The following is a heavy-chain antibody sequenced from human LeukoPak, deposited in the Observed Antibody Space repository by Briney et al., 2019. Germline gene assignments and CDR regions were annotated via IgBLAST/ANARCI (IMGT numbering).Heavy chain of an antibody. V-gene: IGHV3-23*01. J-gene: IGHJ4*02. CDR2: LIGRGDGT. CDR1: GFTFDDYA. Sequence: PGGSLRLSCAASGFTFDDYAMHWVRQSPGKGLEWVSGLIGRGDGTYYADSVKGRFTISRDNSKNTLYLQMNSLRVEDTALYYCAKRDYGSDSAPPLFDYWGQGTLVTVSS. CDR3: AKRDYGSDSAPPLFDY. D-gene: IGHD4-23*01.